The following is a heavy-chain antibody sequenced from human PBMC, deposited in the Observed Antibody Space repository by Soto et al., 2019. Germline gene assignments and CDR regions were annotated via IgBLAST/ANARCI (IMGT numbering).Heavy chain of an antibody. J-gene: IGHJ6*02. CDR1: GFTFSGYE. CDR3: ARERGEAYYYYGMDV. D-gene: IGHD3-16*01. V-gene: IGHV3-48*03. Sequence: EVQLVESGGGLVQPGGSLRLSCAASGFTFSGYEMNWVRQAPGKGLEWVSYITSSGSTIYYADSVKGRFTISRDNAKNSLYLQMDSLRAEDTAVYYCARERGEAYYYYGMDVWGQGTTVTVSS. CDR2: ITSSGSTI.